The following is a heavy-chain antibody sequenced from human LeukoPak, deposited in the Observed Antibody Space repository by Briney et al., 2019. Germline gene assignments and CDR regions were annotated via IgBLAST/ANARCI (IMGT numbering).Heavy chain of an antibody. CDR2: INSRSSYI. V-gene: IGHV3-21*01. J-gene: IGHJ3*02. CDR1: GFTFSSYS. D-gene: IGHD3-22*01. CDR3: ARDISPYYYDSSGYYYDALDI. Sequence: GGPLRLSCAASGFTFSSYSMNWVRQAPGKGLEWVSSINSRSSYIYYADSVKGRFTISRDNAKNSLDLQMNSLRAEDTAVYYCARDISPYYYDSSGYYYDALDIWGQGTMVTVSS.